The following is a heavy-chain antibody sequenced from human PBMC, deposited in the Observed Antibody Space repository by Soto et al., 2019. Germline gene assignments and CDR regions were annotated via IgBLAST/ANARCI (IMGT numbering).Heavy chain of an antibody. CDR1: GFTFSTYA. J-gene: IGHJ4*02. CDR2: IDVLNGA. V-gene: IGHV3-23*05. Sequence: GGSLRLSCAASGFTFSTYAMHWVRQAPGKGLECISTIDVLNGAWYSDSVRGRLAISRDVSRNTVYLQMGSLRVEDTAIYFCSDWRAGGPVNLDHWGPGTVVTVSS. CDR3: SDWRAGGPVNLDH. D-gene: IGHD2-15*01.